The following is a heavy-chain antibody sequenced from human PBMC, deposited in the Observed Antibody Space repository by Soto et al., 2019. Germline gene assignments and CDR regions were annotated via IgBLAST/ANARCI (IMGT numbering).Heavy chain of an antibody. CDR1: GGTFSSYA. J-gene: IGHJ6*02. CDR2: IIPIFGTA. Sequence: ASVKVSCKASGGTFSSYAISWVRQAPGQGLEWMGGIIPIFGTANYAQKFQGRVTITADESTSTAYMELSSLRSEDTAVYYCARCEEQLAYYYYYGMDVWGQGTTVTVSS. D-gene: IGHD6-13*01. V-gene: IGHV1-69*13. CDR3: ARCEEQLAYYYYYGMDV.